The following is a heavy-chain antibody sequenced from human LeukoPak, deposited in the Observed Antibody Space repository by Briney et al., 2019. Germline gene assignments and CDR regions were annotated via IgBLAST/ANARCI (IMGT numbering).Heavy chain of an antibody. Sequence: GASRQISGDAAGSIFTNSWIGCARQLPGKGLEWMGIIYPGDSDTKYSPSFQGEVTISADKSIRTAYVQWSSLKSSGIAMYYCARPTVRGREPLYCDYWGQGTLVTVSS. D-gene: IGHD3-10*01. J-gene: IGHJ4*02. CDR1: GSIFTNSW. V-gene: IGHV5-51*01. CDR2: IYPGDSDT. CDR3: ARPTVRGREPLYCDY.